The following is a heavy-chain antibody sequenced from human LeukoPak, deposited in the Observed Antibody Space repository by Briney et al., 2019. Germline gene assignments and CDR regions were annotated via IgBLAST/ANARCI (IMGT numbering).Heavy chain of an antibody. Sequence: GGSLRLSCAAFGFTFSDYYMSWIRQAPGKGLEWVSYISSSGSTIYYADSVKGRFTISRDNAKNSLYLQMNSLRAEDTAVYYCARDTSFRGYSGYAKYYFDYWGQGTLVTVSS. CDR3: ARDTSFRGYSGYAKYYFDY. V-gene: IGHV3-11*04. J-gene: IGHJ4*02. D-gene: IGHD5-12*01. CDR1: GFTFSDYY. CDR2: ISSSGSTI.